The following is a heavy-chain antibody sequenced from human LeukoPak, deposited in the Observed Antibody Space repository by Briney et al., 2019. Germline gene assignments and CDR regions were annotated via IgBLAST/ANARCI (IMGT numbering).Heavy chain of an antibody. J-gene: IGHJ6*03. Sequence: SVKVSCKASGGTFSSYAISWVRQAPGQGLEWMGRIIPIFGTANYAQKFRGRVTITTDESTSTAYMELSSLRSEDTAVYYCARELVVPAATYYYYYYMDVWGKGTTVTVSS. CDR2: IIPIFGTA. CDR1: GGTFSSYA. V-gene: IGHV1-69*05. CDR3: ARELVVPAATYYYYYYMDV. D-gene: IGHD2-2*01.